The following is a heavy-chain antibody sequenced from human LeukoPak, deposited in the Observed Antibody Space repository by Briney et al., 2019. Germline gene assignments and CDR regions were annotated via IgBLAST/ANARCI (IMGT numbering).Heavy chain of an antibody. D-gene: IGHD2-21*01. J-gene: IGHJ5*01. CDR3: ARFSLFPLVLTLNPGWFDS. CDR2: IKQDGSEK. Sequence: PGGSLRLSCAASGFTFSSYWMSWVRQAPGKGLEWVANIKQDGSEKYYVDSVKGRFTISRDNAKNSLYLQMNSLRAEDTAVYFCARFSLFPLVLTLNPGWFDSWGRGTLVTVSS. CDR1: GFTFSSYW. V-gene: IGHV3-7*01.